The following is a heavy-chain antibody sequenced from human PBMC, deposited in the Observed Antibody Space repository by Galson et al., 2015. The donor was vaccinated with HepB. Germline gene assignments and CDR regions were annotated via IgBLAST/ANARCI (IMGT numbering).Heavy chain of an antibody. CDR2: ISACGGST. CDR1: GFTFSSYA. V-gene: IGHV3-23*01. CDR3: AKLPLGYCSGGSCYSPLGY. Sequence: SLRLSCAASGFTFSSYAMSWVRQAPGKGLEWVSAISACGGSTYYADSVKGRFTISRDTSKNTLYLQMNSLRAEDTAVYYCAKLPLGYCSGGSCYSPLGYWGQGTLVTVSS. D-gene: IGHD2-15*01. J-gene: IGHJ4*02.